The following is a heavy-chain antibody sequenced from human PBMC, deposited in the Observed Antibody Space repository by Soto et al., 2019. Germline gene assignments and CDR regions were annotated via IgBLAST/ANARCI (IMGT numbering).Heavy chain of an antibody. J-gene: IGHJ4*02. CDR1: GYSISSSNW. D-gene: IGHD5-18*01. V-gene: IGHV4-28*03. CDR2: IYYSGTT. Sequence: SETLSLTCAVSGYSISSSNWWGWIRQPPGKGLEWIGYIYYSGTTYYNPSLKSRVTISVDTSKNQFSLKLSSVTAADTAVYYCARVAGGYSYGPFFDYWGQGTLVTVSS. CDR3: ARVAGGYSYGPFFDY.